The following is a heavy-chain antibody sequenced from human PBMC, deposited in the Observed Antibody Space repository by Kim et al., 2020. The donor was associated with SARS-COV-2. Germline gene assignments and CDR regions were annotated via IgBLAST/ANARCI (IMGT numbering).Heavy chain of an antibody. D-gene: IGHD3-22*01. CDR3: ARARTTIIVAQYFDY. CDR2: IYYSGST. Sequence: SETLSLTCTVSGGSISSGGYYWSWIRQHPGKGLEWIGYIYYSGSTYYNPSLKSRVTISVDTSKNQFSLKLSSVTAADTAVYYCARARTTIIVAQYFDYWGQGTLVTVSS. J-gene: IGHJ4*02. V-gene: IGHV4-31*03. CDR1: GGSISSGGYY.